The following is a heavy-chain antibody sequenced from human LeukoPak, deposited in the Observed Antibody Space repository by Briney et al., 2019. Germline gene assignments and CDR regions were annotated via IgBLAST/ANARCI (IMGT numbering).Heavy chain of an antibody. CDR1: GYSFTSYW. J-gene: IGHJ5*02. D-gene: IGHD2-2*01. CDR3: ARRTYLSGFDP. Sequence: GESLKISCKGSGYSFTSYWIGWVRQMPGKGLEWMGIIYPGDSSTKYSPSFRGQVTISADKSISTAYLQWSSLKASDTAMYYCARRTYLSGFDPWGQGTLVTVSS. V-gene: IGHV5-51*01. CDR2: IYPGDSST.